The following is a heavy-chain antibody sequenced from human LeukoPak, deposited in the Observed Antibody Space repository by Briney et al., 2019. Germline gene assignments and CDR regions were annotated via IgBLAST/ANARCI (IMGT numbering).Heavy chain of an antibody. CDR3: ARDWGTSSLYLVN. Sequence: GGSLRLFCAASGFTFSSNGMHWVRQAPGKGLEWVAFIQNDGNNKKYADSVKGRFTISRDNSKNTLYLQMNSLRAEDTAMYYCARDWGTSSLYLVNWGQGTLVTVSS. CDR2: IQNDGNNK. J-gene: IGHJ4*02. CDR1: GFTFSSNG. V-gene: IGHV3-30*02. D-gene: IGHD6-6*01.